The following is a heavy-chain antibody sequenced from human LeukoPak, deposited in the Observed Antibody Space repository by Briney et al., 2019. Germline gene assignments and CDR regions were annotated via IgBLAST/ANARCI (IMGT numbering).Heavy chain of an antibody. CDR1: GFTLSSYA. D-gene: IGHD2-15*01. V-gene: IGHV3-23*01. CDR3: AKAPVTTCRGAFCYPFDY. CDR2: ISDSGNT. Sequence: GGSLRLSCAASGFTLSSYAMSWVRQAPGKGLEWVSAISDSGNTYHADSVKGRFTISRDSSKNTLFLQMNRLRPEDAAVYYCAKAPVTTCRGAFCYPFDYWGLGTLVTVSS. J-gene: IGHJ4*02.